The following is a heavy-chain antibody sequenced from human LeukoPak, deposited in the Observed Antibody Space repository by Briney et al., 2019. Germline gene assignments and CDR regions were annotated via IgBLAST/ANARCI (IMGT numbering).Heavy chain of an antibody. CDR1: GASISLYY. V-gene: IGHV4-59*01. CDR3: ARDASPYYDFWSGYYNNWFDP. D-gene: IGHD3-3*01. J-gene: IGHJ5*02. CDR2: IYYSGTT. Sequence: PSETLSLTCTVSGASISLYYWSWLRQPPGKGLEWIGYIYYSGTTSYNPSLKSRVTISVDTSKNQFSLKLSSVTAADTAVYYCARDASPYYDFWSGYYNNWFDPWGQGTLVTVSS.